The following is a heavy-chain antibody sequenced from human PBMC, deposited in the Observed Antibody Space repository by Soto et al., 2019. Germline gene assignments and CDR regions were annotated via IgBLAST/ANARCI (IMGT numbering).Heavy chain of an antibody. D-gene: IGHD1-1*01. Sequence: EVQLVESGGGLVKPGGSLRLSCAASGFTFSSYKMKWVRQAPGKGLEWVTSISTSSNYIYYANSVKGRFTISRDNAKNSLYLQMNSQRAEDTAVYYCARLQIGSNWNPTDYWGQGTLVTGSS. CDR1: GFTFSSYK. J-gene: IGHJ4*02. V-gene: IGHV3-21*01. CDR2: ISTSSNYI. CDR3: ARLQIGSNWNPTDY.